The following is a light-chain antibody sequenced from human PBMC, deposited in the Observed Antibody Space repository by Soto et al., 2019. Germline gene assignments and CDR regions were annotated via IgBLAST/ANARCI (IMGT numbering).Light chain of an antibody. CDR2: DAS. Sequence: EIQMTQSPSTLSASVGDRVTITCRASQSISTWVAWYQQRPGKAPKVLIYDASNLQSGVPSRFSGSGSGTEFTLTISSLQPDDFATYFCQQHNEYLYTFGQGTKLEIK. J-gene: IGKJ2*01. CDR3: QQHNEYLYT. CDR1: QSISTW. V-gene: IGKV1-5*01.